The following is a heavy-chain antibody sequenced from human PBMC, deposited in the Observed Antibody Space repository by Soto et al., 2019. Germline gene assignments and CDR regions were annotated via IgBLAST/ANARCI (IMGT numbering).Heavy chain of an antibody. J-gene: IGHJ4*02. CDR1: GFTVSNNY. Sequence: EVQLVESGGGLIQPGGSLRLSCAVSGFTVSNNYMSWVRQAPGKGLEGVSVIYSGGYTAYGDSVKGRFTISRDNSKNTLYLKRNSGRDGDPAFYYCGATGGGGGYWGQGTLVTVSS. CDR3: GATGGGGGY. CDR2: IYSGGYT. V-gene: IGHV3-53*01. D-gene: IGHD3-10*01.